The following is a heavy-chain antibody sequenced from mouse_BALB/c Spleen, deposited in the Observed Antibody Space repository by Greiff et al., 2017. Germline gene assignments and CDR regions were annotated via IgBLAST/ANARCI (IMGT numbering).Heavy chain of an antibody. Sequence: EVMLVESGGDLVKPGGSLKLSCAASGFTFSSYGMSWVRQTPDKRLEWVATISSGGSYTYYPDSVKGRFTISRDNAKNTLYLQMSSLKSEDTAMYYCARGGFYYGSSRYFDVWGAGTTVTVSS. J-gene: IGHJ1*01. CDR2: ISSGGSYT. CDR3: ARGGFYYGSSRYFDV. D-gene: IGHD1-1*01. V-gene: IGHV5-6*01. CDR1: GFTFSSYG.